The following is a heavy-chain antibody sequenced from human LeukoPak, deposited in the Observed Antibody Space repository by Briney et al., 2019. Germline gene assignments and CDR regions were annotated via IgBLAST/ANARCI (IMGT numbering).Heavy chain of an antibody. Sequence: GGSLRLSCVASGFTFSSYAMGWVRQAPGKRREWVSSLTDSSGTTYYVDSVKGRFTISRDNSKNTLYLHMNSLRAEDTAMYYCAKKRDAFDIWGQGTVVAVSS. D-gene: IGHD5-24*01. J-gene: IGHJ3*02. V-gene: IGHV3-23*01. CDR2: LTDSSGTT. CDR3: AKKRDAFDI. CDR1: GFTFSSYA.